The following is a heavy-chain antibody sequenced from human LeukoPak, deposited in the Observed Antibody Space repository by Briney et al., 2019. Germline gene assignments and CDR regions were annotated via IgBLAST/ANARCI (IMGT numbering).Heavy chain of an antibody. CDR2: INHSGST. J-gene: IGHJ4*02. V-gene: IGHV4-34*01. CDR3: ARAQSGPRRFDY. CDR1: GGSFSGYY. D-gene: IGHD3-10*01. Sequence: ETLSLTCAVYGGSFSGYYWSWIRQPPGKGLEWIGEINHSGSTNYNPSLKSRVTISVDTSKNQFSLKLSSVTAADTAVYYCARAQSGPRRFDYWGQGTLVTVSS.